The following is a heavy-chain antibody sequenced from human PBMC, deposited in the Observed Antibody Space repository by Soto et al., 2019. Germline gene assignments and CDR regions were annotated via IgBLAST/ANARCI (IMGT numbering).Heavy chain of an antibody. CDR2: ISKGGNKK. Sequence: QVQVVESGGGVVQPGGSLRLSCAASGFTFSTSAMHWVRQAPGKGLEWMAMISKGGNKKYYADSVKGRFTISSDISESTLYLQMNSLRTEDTAVYYCAREEFEAGCGHFGYWGQGTLVSVSS. J-gene: IGHJ4*02. CDR1: GFTFSTSA. CDR3: AREEFEAGCGHFGY. V-gene: IGHV3-30-3*01. D-gene: IGHD2-21*01.